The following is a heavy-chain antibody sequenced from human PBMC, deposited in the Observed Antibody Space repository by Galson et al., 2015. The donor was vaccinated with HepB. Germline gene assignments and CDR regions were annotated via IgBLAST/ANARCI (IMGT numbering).Heavy chain of an antibody. D-gene: IGHD3-22*01. CDR1: GYSFTSYW. J-gene: IGHJ6*02. CDR3: ASSVGEGYYYYYYYYGMDV. CDR2: IDPSDSYT. V-gene: IGHV5-10-1*01. Sequence: QSGAEVKKPGESLRISCKGSGYSFTSYWISWVRQMPGKGLEWMGRIDPSDSYTNYSPSFQGHVTISADKSISTAYLQWSSLKASDTAMYYCASSVGEGYYYYYYYYGMDVWGQGTTVTVSS.